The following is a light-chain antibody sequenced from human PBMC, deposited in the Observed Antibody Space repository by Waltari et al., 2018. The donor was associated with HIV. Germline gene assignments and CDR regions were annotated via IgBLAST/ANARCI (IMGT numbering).Light chain of an antibody. CDR2: EVV. CDR3: TSYISSAIPV. J-gene: IGLJ2*01. CDR1: DTDHYD. V-gene: IGLV2-14*01. Sequence: QSALTQPASVSGSPGQSITISCTGTDTDHYDVSWYQHRPGDAPIVIIFEVVNRPSGVSNCFSGSRSGNTASLTISGLLAEDEADYFCTSYISSAIPVFGGGTKVTVL.